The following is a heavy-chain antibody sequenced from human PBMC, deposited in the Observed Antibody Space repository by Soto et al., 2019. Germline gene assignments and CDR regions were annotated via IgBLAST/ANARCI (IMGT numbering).Heavy chain of an antibody. J-gene: IGHJ4*02. CDR1: GASTVSHYH. D-gene: IGHD1-26*01. V-gene: IGHV4-31*02. CDR3: ALALGPTTGLDY. Sequence: QVQLQESGPGLVKPSQILSLTCSVSGASTVSHYHWTWIRQPPGKGLEWMGYIFNSGTTFYNPSLTSRLSISMDTSGNHFSLELRSVTAADTAVYYCALALGPTTGLDYWGQGTLVTVSS. CDR2: IFNSGTT.